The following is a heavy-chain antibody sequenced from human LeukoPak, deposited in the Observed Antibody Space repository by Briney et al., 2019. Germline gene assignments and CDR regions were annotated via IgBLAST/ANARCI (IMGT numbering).Heavy chain of an antibody. Sequence: ASVKVSCKASGYTFTSYDINWVRQATGQGLEWMGWMNPNSGNTGYAQKFQGRVTMTRNTSISTAYMELSSLRSEDTAVYYCARGRWAYYYDSSGYKYWGQGTLVTVSP. V-gene: IGHV1-8*01. J-gene: IGHJ4*02. CDR1: GYTFTSYD. D-gene: IGHD3-22*01. CDR3: ARGRWAYYYDSSGYKY. CDR2: MNPNSGNT.